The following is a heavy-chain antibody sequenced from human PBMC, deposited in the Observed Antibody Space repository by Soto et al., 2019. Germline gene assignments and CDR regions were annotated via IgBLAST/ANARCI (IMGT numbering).Heavy chain of an antibody. Sequence: QVQLQESGPGLVKPSQTLSLTCTVSGGSISSGDYYWSWIRQPPGKGLEWIGYIYYSGSTYYNPSLKSRVTIAVATSKNHFSLKLSSVTAADTAVYYCAREGEVYYYDSSEHQVYNWFDPWGQGTLVTVSS. CDR2: IYYSGST. J-gene: IGHJ5*02. CDR3: AREGEVYYYDSSEHQVYNWFDP. CDR1: GGSISSGDYY. V-gene: IGHV4-30-4*01. D-gene: IGHD3-22*01.